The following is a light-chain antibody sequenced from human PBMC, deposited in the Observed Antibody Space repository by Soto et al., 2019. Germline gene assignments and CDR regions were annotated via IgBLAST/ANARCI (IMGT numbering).Light chain of an antibody. Sequence: EVVLTQSPGTLSLSPGERATLSCRASQSVSNNYLAWDQQKPGQGPRLLIFGSSDRATGIPDRFSGSGSGTDFTLTISRLEPQDCAVYYCQQYGSPPPYTFGQGTKLEIK. J-gene: IGKJ2*01. V-gene: IGKV3-20*01. CDR3: QQYGSPPPYT. CDR1: QSVSNNY. CDR2: GSS.